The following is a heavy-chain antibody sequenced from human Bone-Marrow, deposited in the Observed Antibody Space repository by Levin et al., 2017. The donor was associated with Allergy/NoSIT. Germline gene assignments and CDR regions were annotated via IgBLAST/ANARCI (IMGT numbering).Heavy chain of an antibody. CDR2: MNPNSGNT. Sequence: GESLKISCKASGYTFTSYDINWVRQATGQGLEWMGWMNPNSGNTGYAQKFQGRVTMTRNTSISTAYMELSSLRSEDTAVYYCARAGLVGAHHYGMDVWGQGTTVTVSS. CDR3: ARAGLVGAHHYGMDV. J-gene: IGHJ6*02. CDR1: GYTFTSYD. D-gene: IGHD1-26*01. V-gene: IGHV1-8*01.